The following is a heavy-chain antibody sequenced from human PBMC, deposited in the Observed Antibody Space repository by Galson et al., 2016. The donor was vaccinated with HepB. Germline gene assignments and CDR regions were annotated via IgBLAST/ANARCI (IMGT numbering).Heavy chain of an antibody. Sequence: SLRLSCAASGFIFTTYWMDWVRQAPGKGLECVAIVSYDGRYKYYADSVKGRFTISRDNSKNTLYLQMNSLRADDTALYSCAGVQTLVTILGDYGMDVWGQGTTVTVS. CDR2: VSYDGRYK. CDR3: AGVQTLVTILGDYGMDV. D-gene: IGHD3-3*01. CDR1: GFIFTTYW. V-gene: IGHV3-30*03. J-gene: IGHJ6*02.